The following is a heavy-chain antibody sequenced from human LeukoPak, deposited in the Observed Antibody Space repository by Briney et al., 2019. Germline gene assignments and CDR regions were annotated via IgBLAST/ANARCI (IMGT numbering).Heavy chain of an antibody. D-gene: IGHD1-7*01. CDR2: ISGSGGST. CDR1: GFTFSSYA. V-gene: IGHV3-23*01. J-gene: IGHJ4*02. Sequence: PGGSLRLSCAASGFTFSSYAMSWVRQAPGKGLEWVSAISGSGGSTYYADSVKGRFTISRDNSKNTLYLQMNSLRAEDTAVHYCAKDSAIPGITGTSFGYWGQGTLVTVSS. CDR3: AKDSAIPGITGTSFGY.